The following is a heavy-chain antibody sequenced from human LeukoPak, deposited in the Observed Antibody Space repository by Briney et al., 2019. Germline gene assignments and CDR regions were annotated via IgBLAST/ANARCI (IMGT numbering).Heavy chain of an antibody. CDR3: VRHNYGYDY. D-gene: IGHD3-10*01. V-gene: IGHV3-74*01. J-gene: IGHJ4*02. CDR2: SHNDGNSV. CDR1: GFDFSRYW. Sequence: GWSLRLSCAASGFDFSRYWMHWVRQVPGKEVVWVSHSHNDGNSVSYADSVKGRFTVSRDNAKNTLYLQMNRLRAEDTAVYYCVRHNYGYDYWGQGTQATVSS.